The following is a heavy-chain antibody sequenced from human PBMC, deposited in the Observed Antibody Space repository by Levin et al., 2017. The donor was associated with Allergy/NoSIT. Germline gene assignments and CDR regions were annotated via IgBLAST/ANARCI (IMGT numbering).Heavy chain of an antibody. J-gene: IGHJ4*02. CDR3: ASVTGYSSGRYFDY. CDR1: GFTFSSYS. Sequence: GESLKISCAASGFTFSSYSMNWVRQAPGKGLEWVSSISSSSYIYYADSVKGRFTISRDNAKNSLYLQMNSLRAEDTAVYYCASVTGYSSGRYFDYWGQGTLVTVSS. CDR2: ISSSSYI. D-gene: IGHD6-19*01. V-gene: IGHV3-21*01.